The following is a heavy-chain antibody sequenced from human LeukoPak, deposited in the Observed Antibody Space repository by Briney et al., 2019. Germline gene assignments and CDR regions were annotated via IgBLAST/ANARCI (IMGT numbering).Heavy chain of an antibody. CDR1: GYTFTGYY. J-gene: IGHJ4*02. CDR2: INPNSGGT. CDR3: ARSSPKYSSSWYDY. Sequence: ASVKVSCKASGYTFTGYYMHWVRQPPGQGLEWMGWINPNSGGTNYAQKFQGRVTMTRDTSISTAYMELSRLRSDDTAVYYCARSSPKYSSSWYDYWGQGTLVTVSS. V-gene: IGHV1-2*02. D-gene: IGHD6-13*01.